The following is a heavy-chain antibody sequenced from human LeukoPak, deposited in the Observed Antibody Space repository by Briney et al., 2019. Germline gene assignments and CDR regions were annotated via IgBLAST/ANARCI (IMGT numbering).Heavy chain of an antibody. Sequence: SETLSLTCTVSGGSISSSSNYWGWIRQSPGKGLEWIGNIDCSGSTYYNPSLKSRVTISVDTSNSQFSLKLSSVTAADTAVYYCARHRSIWYTQNYSYYYAMDVWGQGTTVTVFS. CDR3: ARHRSIWYTQNYSYYYAMDV. J-gene: IGHJ6*02. D-gene: IGHD6-13*01. CDR2: IDCSGST. CDR1: GGSISSSSNY. V-gene: IGHV4-39*01.